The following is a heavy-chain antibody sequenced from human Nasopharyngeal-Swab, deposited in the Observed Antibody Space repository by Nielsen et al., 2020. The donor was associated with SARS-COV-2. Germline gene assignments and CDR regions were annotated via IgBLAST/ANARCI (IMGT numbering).Heavy chain of an antibody. V-gene: IGHV4-61*01. CDR2: IYYSGST. CDR1: GGSVSSGSYY. Sequence: SETLSLTCTVSGGSVSSGSYYWSWIRQPPGKGLEWIGYIYYSGSTNYNPSLKSRVTISVDTSKNQFSLKLSSVTAADTAVYYCARGAPSTAVSYWGQGTLVTVSS. D-gene: IGHD6-19*01. CDR3: ARGAPSTAVSY. J-gene: IGHJ4*02.